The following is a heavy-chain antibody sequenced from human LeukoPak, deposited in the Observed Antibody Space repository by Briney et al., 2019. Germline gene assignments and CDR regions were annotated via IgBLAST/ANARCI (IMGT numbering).Heavy chain of an antibody. CDR2: IRYDGSNK. Sequence: GGSLRLSCAASGFTFSSCGMHWVRQAPGKGLEWVAFIRYDGSNKYYADSVKGRFTISRDNSKNTLYLQMNSLRAEDTAVYYCAKGWFGEFDYWGQGTLVTVSS. V-gene: IGHV3-30*02. CDR1: GFTFSSCG. CDR3: AKGWFGEFDY. J-gene: IGHJ4*02. D-gene: IGHD3-10*01.